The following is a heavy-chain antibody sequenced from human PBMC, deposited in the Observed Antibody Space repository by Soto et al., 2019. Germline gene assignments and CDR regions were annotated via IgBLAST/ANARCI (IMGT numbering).Heavy chain of an antibody. CDR1: GGTFGSYA. J-gene: IGHJ4*02. D-gene: IGHD4-17*01. V-gene: IGHV1-69*13. Sequence: GASVKVSCKASGGTFGSYASRWVRQAPGQGLEWMGGIIPIFGTANYAQKFQGKVTITADESTSTAYMELSSLRSEGTAVYYCAGEQHDYGDYGLDYWGQGTLLTVSS. CDR3: AGEQHDYGDYGLDY. CDR2: IIPIFGTA.